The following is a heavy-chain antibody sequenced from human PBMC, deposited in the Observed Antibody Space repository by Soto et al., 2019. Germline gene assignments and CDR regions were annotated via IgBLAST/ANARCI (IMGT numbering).Heavy chain of an antibody. D-gene: IGHD2-21*02. V-gene: IGHV4-39*01. J-gene: IGHJ4*02. CDR2: IYYSGRT. CDR1: GESISSSSYY. CDR3: ARQRTTVVTKAYFDH. Sequence: ASETLSLTCIVSGESISSSSYYWGWIRQPPGKGLEWIGSIYYSGRTYYNPSFKSRVTISIDTSKNQFSLKLSSVTATHTAVYYCARQRTTVVTKAYFDHWGQGALVTVSS.